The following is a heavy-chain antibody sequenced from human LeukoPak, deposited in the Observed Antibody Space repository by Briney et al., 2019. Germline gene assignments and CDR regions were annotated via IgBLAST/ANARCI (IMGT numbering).Heavy chain of an antibody. J-gene: IGHJ4*02. D-gene: IGHD3-10*01. CDR1: GFTFSSYA. CDR3: ARGLYGSGSYSKFDY. Sequence: GGSLRLSCAASGFTFSSYAMHWVRQAPGKGLEWVAVISYDGSNKYYADSVKGRFTISRDNSKNTLYLQMNSLRAEDTAVYYCARGLYGSGSYSKFDYWGRGTLVTVSS. V-gene: IGHV3-30-3*01. CDR2: ISYDGSNK.